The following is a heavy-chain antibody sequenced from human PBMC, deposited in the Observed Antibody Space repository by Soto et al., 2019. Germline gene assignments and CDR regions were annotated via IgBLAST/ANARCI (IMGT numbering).Heavy chain of an antibody. J-gene: IGHJ5*02. V-gene: IGHV4-34*01. CDR2: INHSGST. CDR1: GGSFSGYY. Sequence: QVQLQQWGAGLLKPSETLSLTCAVYGGSFSGYYWSWIRQPPGKGLEWIGEINHSGSTNYNPSLKSRVTRSVDTSKNQFSLKLSSVTAADTAVYYCATRNGNSLNWFDPWGQGTLVTVSS. D-gene: IGHD2-8*01. CDR3: ATRNGNSLNWFDP.